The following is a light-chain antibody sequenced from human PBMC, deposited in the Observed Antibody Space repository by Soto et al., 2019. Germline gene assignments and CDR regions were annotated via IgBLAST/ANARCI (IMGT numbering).Light chain of an antibody. CDR1: SSDVGGYNY. J-gene: IGLJ1*01. Sequence: QSVLPQPASVSGSPGQPITICCSRTSSDVGGYNYVSWHQQHPGKAPKVMIYEVSNRPSGASNRFSGSKSGNTAALTITGLQPADEADYYCSSYTSSSPLVFGTGTKVTVL. CDR2: EVS. V-gene: IGLV2-14*01. CDR3: SSYTSSSPLV.